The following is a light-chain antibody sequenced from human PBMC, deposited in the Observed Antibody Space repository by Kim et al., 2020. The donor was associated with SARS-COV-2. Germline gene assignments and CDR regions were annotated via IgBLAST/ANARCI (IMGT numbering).Light chain of an antibody. Sequence: CAAVGDTVTISCLSSQGISYYLALFQQKPGKAPKSLIYAASSLQSGVPSKFSGSGSGTDFTLTIISLQPEDFATYYCQQYNTYPPFGQGTRLEIK. CDR2: AAS. J-gene: IGKJ5*01. CDR3: QQYNTYPP. CDR1: QGISYY. V-gene: IGKV1-16*02.